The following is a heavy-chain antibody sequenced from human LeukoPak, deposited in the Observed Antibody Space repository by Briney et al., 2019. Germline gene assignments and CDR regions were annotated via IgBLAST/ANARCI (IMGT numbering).Heavy chain of an antibody. CDR1: GGTFSSYA. CDR3: ARASRYYDFWSGYSPFDY. D-gene: IGHD3-3*01. J-gene: IGHJ4*02. CDR2: IIPIFGTA. Sequence: SVKVSCKASGGTFSSYAISWVRQAPGQGLEWMGGIIPIFGTASYAQKFQGRVTMTRDTSTSTVYMELSSLRSEDTAVYYCARASRYYDFWSGYSPFDYWGQETLVTVSS. V-gene: IGHV1-69*05.